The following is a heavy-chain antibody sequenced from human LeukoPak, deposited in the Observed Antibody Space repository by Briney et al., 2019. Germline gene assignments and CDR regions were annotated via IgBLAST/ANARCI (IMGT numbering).Heavy chain of an antibody. J-gene: IGHJ4*02. Sequence: PSGTLSLTCAVSGGSISSSNWWSWVRQPPRKGLEWIGEIYHSGSTNYNPSLKSRVTISVDKSKNQFSLKLSSVTAADTAVYYCARTVSGSEAYFDYWGQGTLVTVSS. D-gene: IGHD1-26*01. CDR1: GGSISSSNW. CDR3: ARTVSGSEAYFDY. CDR2: IYHSGST. V-gene: IGHV4-4*02.